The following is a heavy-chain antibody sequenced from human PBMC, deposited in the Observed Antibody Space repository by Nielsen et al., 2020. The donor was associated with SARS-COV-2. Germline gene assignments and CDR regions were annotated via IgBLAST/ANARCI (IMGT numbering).Heavy chain of an antibody. D-gene: IGHD6-13*01. J-gene: IGHJ4*02. V-gene: IGHV3-9*01. CDR2: ISWNSGSI. Sequence: SLKISCAASGFTFDDYAMHWVRQAPGKGLEWVSGISWNSGSIGYADSVKGRFTISRDNAKNSLYLQMNSLRAEDTALYYCAKDNSIAAAGTFDYWGQGTLVTVSS. CDR3: AKDNSIAAAGTFDY. CDR1: GFTFDDYA.